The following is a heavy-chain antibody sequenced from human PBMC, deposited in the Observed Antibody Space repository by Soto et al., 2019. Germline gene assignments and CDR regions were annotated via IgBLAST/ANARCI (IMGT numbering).Heavy chain of an antibody. V-gene: IGHV3-7*04. CDR2: IKQDGSEK. Sequence: EVQLVESGGGLVQPGGSLRLSCAASGFTFSSYWMSWVRQAPGKGLEWVANIKQDGSEKYYVDSVKGRFSIPSDNAKNSLYLQMNSRRAEDTAVYYCARDLASTTIPNYWGQGTLVTVSS. CDR1: GFTFSSYW. D-gene: IGHD4-17*01. J-gene: IGHJ4*02. CDR3: ARDLASTTIPNY.